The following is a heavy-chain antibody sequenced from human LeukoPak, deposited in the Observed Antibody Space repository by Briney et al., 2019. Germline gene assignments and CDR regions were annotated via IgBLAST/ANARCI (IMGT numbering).Heavy chain of an antibody. CDR2: INSDGSST. Sequence: GGSLRFSCAASGFTFSSYWMHWVRQAPGKGLVWVSRINSDGSSTSYADSVKGRFTISRDNAKNTLYLQMNSLRAEDTAVYYCARDLDDSSGYYQYYYYYYGMDVWGQGTTVTVSS. CDR1: GFTFSSYW. D-gene: IGHD3-22*01. J-gene: IGHJ6*02. CDR3: ARDLDDSSGYYQYYYYYYGMDV. V-gene: IGHV3-74*01.